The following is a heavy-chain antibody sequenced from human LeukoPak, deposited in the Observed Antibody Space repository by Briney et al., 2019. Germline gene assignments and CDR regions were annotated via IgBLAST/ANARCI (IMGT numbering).Heavy chain of an antibody. CDR2: ISYDGSNK. CDR3: ARDPRPINRFQEYFDY. V-gene: IGHV3-30-3*01. D-gene: IGHD2/OR15-2a*01. Sequence: GRSLRLSCAASGFTFSSYAMHWVRQAPGKGLEWVAVISYDGSNKYYADSVKGRFTISRDNSKNTLYLQMNSLRAEDTAVYYCARDPRPINRFQEYFDYWGQGALVTVSS. J-gene: IGHJ4*02. CDR1: GFTFSSYA.